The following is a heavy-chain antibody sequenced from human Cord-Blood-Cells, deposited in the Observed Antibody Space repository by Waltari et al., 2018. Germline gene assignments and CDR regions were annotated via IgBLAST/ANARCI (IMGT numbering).Heavy chain of an antibody. CDR3: ARHGYSSSSYYFDY. Sequence: QLQLQESAPGLVKPSETLSLTCTVPGGSISTSSYYWGWIRQPPGKGLEWIGSIYYSGNTYYNPSLKRRVTISVDTSKNQFSLKLSSVTAADTAVYYCARHGYSSSSYYFDYWGQGTLVTVSS. D-gene: IGHD6-6*01. CDR2: IYYSGNT. J-gene: IGHJ4*02. CDR1: GGSISTSSYY. V-gene: IGHV4-39*01.